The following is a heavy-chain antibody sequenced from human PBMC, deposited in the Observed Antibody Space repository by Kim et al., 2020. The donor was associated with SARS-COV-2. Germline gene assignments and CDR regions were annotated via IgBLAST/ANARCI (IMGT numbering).Heavy chain of an antibody. V-gene: IGHV5-51*01. CDR3: ARPYVLLWFGVLWALWVLFYFDY. J-gene: IGHJ4*02. CDR2: IYPGDSDT. D-gene: IGHD3-10*01. CDR1: GYSFTSYW. Sequence: GESLKISCKGSGYSFTSYWIGWVRQMPGKGLEWMGIIYPGDSDTRYSPSFQGQVTISADKSISTAYLQWSSLKASDTAMYYCARPYVLLWFGVLWALWVLFYFDYWGQGTLVTVSS.